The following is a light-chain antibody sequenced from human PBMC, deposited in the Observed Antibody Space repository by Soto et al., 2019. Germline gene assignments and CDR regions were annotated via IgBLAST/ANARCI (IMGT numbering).Light chain of an antibody. CDR3: QHRHSYPIT. Sequence: DIQLTQSPSFVSASVGDRVTITCQASQGISSYLAWYQQKPGKAPKLLIHTASTLQSGVPSRFSGSGSGTEFTLTISSPQPEDFATYYCQHRHSYPITFGQGTRLEIK. CDR1: QGISSY. J-gene: IGKJ5*01. V-gene: IGKV1-9*01. CDR2: TAS.